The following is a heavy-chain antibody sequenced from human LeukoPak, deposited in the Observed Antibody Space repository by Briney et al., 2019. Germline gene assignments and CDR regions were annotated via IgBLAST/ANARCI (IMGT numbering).Heavy chain of an antibody. V-gene: IGHV4-38-2*02. CDR3: VRGGTYYLPY. Sequence: PSETLSLTCTVSGYSISSGYYWGWIRQPPGKGLEWIGSIYHSGSTHFNPSLKSRVTISMDKSKNQLSLRLNSVTAADTAIYYCVRGGTYYLPYWGQGILVTVSS. J-gene: IGHJ4*02. D-gene: IGHD1-26*01. CDR2: IYHSGST. CDR1: GYSISSGYY.